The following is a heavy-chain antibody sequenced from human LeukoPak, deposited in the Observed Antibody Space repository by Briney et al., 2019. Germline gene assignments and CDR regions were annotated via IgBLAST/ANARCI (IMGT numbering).Heavy chain of an antibody. CDR3: ESDGSGSWGYMDV. Sequence: GVTLRLSCAASGFTFDDYCMIWVRQAPGKGLEWVSGLNWGGSSKAYAYSVKGRFTISRANAKNSMYLRMNSLRAAATALYYCESDGSGSWGYMDVWGKGTTVTVSS. CDR1: GFTFDDYC. CDR2: LNWGGSSK. V-gene: IGHV3-20*04. J-gene: IGHJ6*04. D-gene: IGHD3-10*01.